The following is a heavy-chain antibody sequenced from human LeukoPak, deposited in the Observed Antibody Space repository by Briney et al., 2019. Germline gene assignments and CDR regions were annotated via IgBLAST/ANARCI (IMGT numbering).Heavy chain of an antibody. CDR2: INHGGST. J-gene: IGHJ3*02. CDR1: GGSFSGYY. D-gene: IGHD6-13*01. V-gene: IGHV4-34*01. Sequence: KASETMSLTCAVYGGSFSGYYWSWIRQPPGKGLEWIGEINHGGSTNYNPSFKSRVTISVDTSKNQFSLKLSAVTAADTAVYYCARAMIAAAGIPAGAFDIWGQGTMVTVSS. CDR3: ARAMIAAAGIPAGAFDI.